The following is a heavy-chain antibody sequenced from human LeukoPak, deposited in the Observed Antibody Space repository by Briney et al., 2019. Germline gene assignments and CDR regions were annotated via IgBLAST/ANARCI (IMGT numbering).Heavy chain of an antibody. V-gene: IGHV4-34*01. CDR1: GGSFSGYY. CDR3: ARGPSYGL. D-gene: IGHD4-17*01. J-gene: IGHJ4*02. Sequence: SETLSLTCAVYGGSFSGYYWSWIRQPPGKGLEWIGEINHSGSTNYNPSLKSRVTISVDTSKNQFSLKLSSVTAADTAVYYCARGPSYGLWGQGTLVTVSS. CDR2: INHSGST.